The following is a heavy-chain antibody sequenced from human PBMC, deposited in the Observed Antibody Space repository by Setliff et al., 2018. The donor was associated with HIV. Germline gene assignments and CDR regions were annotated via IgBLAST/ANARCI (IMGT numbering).Heavy chain of an antibody. CDR1: GSTFTSYY. CDR2: IHPSGGST. CDR3: ARVRYCSGGSCYGGEYWFDP. V-gene: IGHV1-46*01. Sequence: SVKVSCQASGSTFTSYYIHWVRQAPGQGLEWMGVIHPSGGSTSYAQSFQDRVTMTRDTSTSTVYMELSSLRSEDTAVYYCARVRYCSGGSCYGGEYWFDPWGQGTLVTVSS. D-gene: IGHD2-15*01. J-gene: IGHJ5*02.